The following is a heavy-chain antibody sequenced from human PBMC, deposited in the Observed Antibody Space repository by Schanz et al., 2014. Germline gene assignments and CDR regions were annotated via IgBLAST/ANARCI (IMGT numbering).Heavy chain of an antibody. V-gene: IGHV3-30*18. J-gene: IGHJ4*02. CDR2: ISSDGSKK. CDR1: GFNFANHA. D-gene: IGHD3-10*01. Sequence: QAQLVESGGGVVQPERSLRLSCAASGFNFANHAIHWVRQGQGNGLQWVAVISSDGSKKLYADSVKARFTISRDNSKNSVSLQMDSLRPEDTAVYFCAKDLHSNSGNYYSYYFDSWGPGALVTVSS. CDR3: AKDLHSNSGNYYSYYFDS.